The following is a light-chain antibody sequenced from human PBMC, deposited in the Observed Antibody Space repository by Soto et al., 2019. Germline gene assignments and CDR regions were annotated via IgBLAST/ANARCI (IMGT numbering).Light chain of an antibody. CDR3: SSYAGSNDRWV. CDR2: EVS. V-gene: IGLV2-8*01. CDR1: SSDIGAYNY. Sequence: QSALTQPPSASGSPGQSVTISCTGTSSDIGAYNYVSWYQQHPGKAPKLMIHEVSKRPSGVPDRFSGSKSGNTDSLTVSGLQAEDEADYYCSSYAGSNDRWVFGGGTKLTVL. J-gene: IGLJ3*02.